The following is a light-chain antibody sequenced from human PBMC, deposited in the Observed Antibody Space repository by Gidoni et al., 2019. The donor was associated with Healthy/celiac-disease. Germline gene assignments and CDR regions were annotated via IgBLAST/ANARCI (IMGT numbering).Light chain of an antibody. J-gene: IGLJ2*01. Sequence: QSALTQPASVSGSPGQSITISCTGTSSDVGGYNYVSWYQQHPVKAPKLMIYDVSNRPSGVSNRFSGSKSGNTASLTISGLQAEDVADYYCSSYTSSSTGVVFGGGTKLTVL. V-gene: IGLV2-14*03. CDR1: SSDVGGYNY. CDR3: SSYTSSSTGVV. CDR2: DVS.